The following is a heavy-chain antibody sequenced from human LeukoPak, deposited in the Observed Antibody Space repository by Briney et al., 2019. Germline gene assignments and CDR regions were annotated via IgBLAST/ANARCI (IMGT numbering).Heavy chain of an antibody. CDR3: ARDRSSYYDFWSGYFRGFDP. Sequence: ASVKVSCKASGYTFTSYAMHWVRQAPGQRLEWMGWINAGNGNTKYSQKFQGRVTITRDTSASTAYTELSSLRSEDTAVYYCARDRSSYYDFWSGYFRGFDPWGQGTLVTVSS. D-gene: IGHD3-3*01. V-gene: IGHV1-3*01. CDR2: INAGNGNT. CDR1: GYTFTSYA. J-gene: IGHJ5*02.